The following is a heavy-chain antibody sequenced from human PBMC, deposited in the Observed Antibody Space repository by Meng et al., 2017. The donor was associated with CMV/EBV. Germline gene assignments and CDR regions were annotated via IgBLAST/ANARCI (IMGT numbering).Heavy chain of an antibody. CDR3: ARDVTIFGTRRGMDV. CDR1: GGSISSYY. D-gene: IGHD3-3*01. V-gene: IGHV4-59*01. J-gene: IGHJ6*02. CDR2: IYYSGST. Sequence: GSLRLSCTVSGGSISSYYWSWIRQPPGKGLEWIGYIYYSGSTNYNPSLKSRVTISADTSKNQFSLKLSSVTAADTAVYYCARDVTIFGTRRGMDVWGQGTTVTVSS.